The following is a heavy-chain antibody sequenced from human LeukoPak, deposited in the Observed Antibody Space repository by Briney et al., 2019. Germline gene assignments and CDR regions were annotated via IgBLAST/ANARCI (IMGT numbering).Heavy chain of an antibody. CDR2: IYYSGST. J-gene: IGHJ5*02. CDR1: GGSISSSSYY. CDR3: ARDRSIAARPKVTWFDP. Sequence: SETLSLTCTVSGGSISSSSYYWGWIRQPPGKGLEWIGSIYYSGSTYYNPSLKSRVTISVDTSKNQFSLKLSSVTAADTAVYYCARDRSIAARPKVTWFDPWGQGTLVTVSS. D-gene: IGHD6-6*01. V-gene: IGHV4-39*07.